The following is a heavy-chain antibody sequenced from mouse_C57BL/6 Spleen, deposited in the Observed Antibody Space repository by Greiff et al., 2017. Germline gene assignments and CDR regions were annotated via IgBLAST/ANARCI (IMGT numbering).Heavy chain of an antibody. CDR3: AFIWEYFDY. J-gene: IGHJ2*01. CDR2: IYPGDGDT. D-gene: IGHD1-1*01. V-gene: IGHV1-82*01. CDR1: GYAFSSSW. Sequence: QVQLQQSGPELVKPGASVKISCKASGYAFSSSWMNWVKQRPGKGLEWIGRIYPGDGDTNYNGKFKGKATLTADKSSSTAYMQLSSLTSEDSAVYFCAFIWEYFDYWGQGTTLTVSS.